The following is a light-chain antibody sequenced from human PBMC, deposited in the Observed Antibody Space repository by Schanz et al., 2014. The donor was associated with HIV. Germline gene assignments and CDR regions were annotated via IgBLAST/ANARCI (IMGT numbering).Light chain of an antibody. CDR1: SAISTK. V-gene: IGKV3-15*01. CDR2: ETS. CDR3: QQYKSSPRT. J-gene: IGKJ1*01. Sequence: ETVMTQSPATLSVSLGDSATLSCRASSAISTKLAWYQQKPGQGPRLLIYETSSRATGIPARFSGSGSGTEFTLTISSLQPDDFATYYCQQYKSSPRTFGQGTKVEIK.